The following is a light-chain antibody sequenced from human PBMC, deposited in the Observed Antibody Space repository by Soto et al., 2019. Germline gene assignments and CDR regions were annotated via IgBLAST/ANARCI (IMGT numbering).Light chain of an antibody. CDR2: CAS. CDR3: QQYDNWLQT. CDR1: QSISNN. J-gene: IGKJ1*01. Sequence: EIVLTQYPATLSLSPGERATLSCRASQSISNNLAWYQQKPGQAPRILIYCASTRATGIPARFSGSGSGTAFTLTISSLESEDFGAYFCQQYDNWLQTFGQGTKVDIK. V-gene: IGKV3-15*01.